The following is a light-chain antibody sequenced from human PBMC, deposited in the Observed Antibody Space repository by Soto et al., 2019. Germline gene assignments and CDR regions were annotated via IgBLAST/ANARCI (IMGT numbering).Light chain of an antibody. CDR1: QSFRGL. CDR3: QQRHMWPIT. V-gene: IGKV3-11*01. Sequence: EVVLTQSPVTLSLSPGERATLSCRASQSFRGLLAWYQQKPGQAPRLLIYDAYNRATGIPPRFSGSGSGTDFTLTISSLEPEDSAVYYCQQRHMWPITFGQGTRWRLN. CDR2: DAY. J-gene: IGKJ5*01.